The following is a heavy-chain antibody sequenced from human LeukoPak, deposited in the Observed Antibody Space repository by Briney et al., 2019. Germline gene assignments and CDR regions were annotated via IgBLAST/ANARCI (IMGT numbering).Heavy chain of an antibody. CDR1: GFTFSSYA. D-gene: IGHD3-10*01. Sequence: GGSLRLSCAASGFTFSSYAMHWVRQAPGRGLEWVAVISYDGSNKYYADSVKGRFTISRDNAKNSLYLQMNSLRGEDTALYYCARAVSDHNSGYGMDVWGQGTTVTVSS. CDR2: ISYDGSNK. CDR3: ARAVSDHNSGYGMDV. J-gene: IGHJ6*02. V-gene: IGHV3-30-3*01.